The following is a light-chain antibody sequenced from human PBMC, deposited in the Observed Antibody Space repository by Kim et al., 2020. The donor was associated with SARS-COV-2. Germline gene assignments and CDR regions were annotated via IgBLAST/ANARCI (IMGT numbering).Light chain of an antibody. Sequence: QSALTQPASVSGSPGQSITISCAGTSSDVGGHNRVSWYQQHPGKAPKLMIYEDIKRPSGVSNRFSGSKYGSTASLTISGLQADDEANYYCSSYAGNGVWVFGGGTKLTVL. J-gene: IGLJ3*02. CDR1: SSDVGGHNR. V-gene: IGLV2-23*01. CDR2: EDI. CDR3: SSYAGNGVWV.